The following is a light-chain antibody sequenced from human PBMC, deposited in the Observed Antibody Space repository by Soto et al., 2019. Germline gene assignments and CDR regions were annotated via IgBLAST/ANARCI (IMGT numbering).Light chain of an antibody. CDR3: QQYSSHST. Sequence: DRQVMQSPSALSATVRERVTMTCRASQSTSSYLAWYQQKPGKAPKLLIYQASSLENGVPSRFSGSGSGTEFSLTISSLQPDDFATYYCQQYSSHSTFGQAIKVDIK. CDR1: QSTSSY. J-gene: IGKJ1*01. CDR2: QAS. V-gene: IGKV1-5*03.